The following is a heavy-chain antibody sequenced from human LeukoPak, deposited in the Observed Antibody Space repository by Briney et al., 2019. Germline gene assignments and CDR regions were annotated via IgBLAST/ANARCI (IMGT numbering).Heavy chain of an antibody. CDR1: GFTFSSYW. J-gene: IGHJ4*02. CDR2: INSDGSST. D-gene: IGHD4-17*01. Sequence: PGGSLRLSCAASGFTFSSYWMHWVRQAPGKGLVWVSRINSDGSSTSYADSVKGRFTISRDNAKNTLYLQMNSLRAEDTAVYYCASSNPRTYGDYVYWGQGTLVTVSS. CDR3: ASSNPRTYGDYVY. V-gene: IGHV3-74*01.